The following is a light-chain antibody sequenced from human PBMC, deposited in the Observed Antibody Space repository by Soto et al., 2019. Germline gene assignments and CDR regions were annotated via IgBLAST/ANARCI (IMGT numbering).Light chain of an antibody. V-gene: IGKV3-20*01. J-gene: IGKJ2*01. Sequence: EIVLTQSPGTLSLSPGERATLSCRASQSVSSSYLAWYQQKPGQAPRLLIYDASSRATGIPDRFSGSGSGTDFTLTISRLEPEDFAVYYCQQYGDSPQTFGQGTKLEIK. CDR1: QSVSSSY. CDR3: QQYGDSPQT. CDR2: DAS.